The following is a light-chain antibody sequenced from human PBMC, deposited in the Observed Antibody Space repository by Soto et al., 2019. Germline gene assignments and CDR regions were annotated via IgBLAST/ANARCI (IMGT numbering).Light chain of an antibody. CDR1: SGSVSTSYY. V-gene: IGLV8-61*01. CDR2: STN. J-gene: IGLJ2*01. Sequence: QTVVTQEPSFSVSPGGTVTLTCGLSSGSVSTSYYPSWYQQTPGQAPCTLIYSTNTRSSGVPDRFSGSILGNKAALTITGAQADDESDYYCVLHMGSGILVVGGGTKVTVL. CDR3: VLHMGSGILV.